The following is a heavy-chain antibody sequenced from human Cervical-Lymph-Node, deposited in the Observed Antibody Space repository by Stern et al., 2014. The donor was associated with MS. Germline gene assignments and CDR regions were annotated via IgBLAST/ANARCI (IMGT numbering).Heavy chain of an antibody. V-gene: IGHV1-69*01. CDR1: GGTFSKFP. D-gene: IGHD1-14*01. Sequence: MQLVESGAEVTKPGSSVKVSCQASGGTFSKFPSSWVRQAPGQGLEWVGGIFPVFGTPTYAQEFRGRVTITADVTTSTVYMELSSLRSDDTAVYYCALSSETSDRGYSLGYDLWGQGTLVTVSS. CDR3: ALSSETSDRGYSLGYDL. J-gene: IGHJ5*02. CDR2: IFPVFGTP.